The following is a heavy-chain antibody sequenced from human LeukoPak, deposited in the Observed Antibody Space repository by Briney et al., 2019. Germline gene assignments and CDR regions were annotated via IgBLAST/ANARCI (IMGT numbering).Heavy chain of an antibody. CDR1: GGSVSRSPYY. V-gene: IGHV4-39*07. D-gene: IGHD3-3*01. CDR3: ARLEYSRWFDP. J-gene: IGHJ5*02. CDR2: IYYSGST. Sequence: SETLSLTCTVSGGSVSRSPYYWGWIRQPPGKGLEWIGNIYYSGSTYYNPSLKSRVTISVDTSKNQFSLKLSSVTAADTAVYYCARLEYSRWFDPWGQGTLVTVSS.